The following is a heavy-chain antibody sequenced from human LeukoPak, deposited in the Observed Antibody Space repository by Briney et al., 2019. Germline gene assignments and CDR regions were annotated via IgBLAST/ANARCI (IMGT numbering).Heavy chain of an antibody. Sequence: ASVKVSCKASGYTFTGYYMHWVRQAPGQGLEWMGWINPNSGGTNYAKKFQGRVTMTRDTSISTAYMELSRLRSDDTAVYYCARMTIDIVVVPAAILYDYWGQGTLVTVSS. D-gene: IGHD2-2*01. V-gene: IGHV1-2*02. CDR3: ARMTIDIVVVPAAILYDY. CDR2: INPNSGGT. J-gene: IGHJ4*02. CDR1: GYTFTGYY.